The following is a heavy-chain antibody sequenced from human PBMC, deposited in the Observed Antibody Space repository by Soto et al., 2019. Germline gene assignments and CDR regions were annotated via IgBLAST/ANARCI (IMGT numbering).Heavy chain of an antibody. CDR1: GYTFTGYY. D-gene: IGHD3-10*01. CDR3: AREKAYDYNVIDY. CDR2: INPNSGGT. J-gene: IGHJ4*02. V-gene: IGHV1-2*04. Sequence: ASVTVSCKASGYTFTGYYMHWVRQAPGQGLEWMGWINPNSGGTNYAQKFQGWVTMTRDTSISTAYMELSRLRSDDTAVYYCAREKAYDYNVIDYWGQGTLVTVSS.